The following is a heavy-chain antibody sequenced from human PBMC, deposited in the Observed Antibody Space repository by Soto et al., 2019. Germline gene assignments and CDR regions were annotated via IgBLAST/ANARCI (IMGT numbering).Heavy chain of an antibody. CDR2: IAFDGSYK. D-gene: IGHD6-19*01. CDR3: ARGAGIIVAGTSFEY. CDR1: GFTFSSHS. Sequence: QVQLVESGGGVAQPGRSLRLSCAASGFTFSSHSMHWVRQAPGKGVEWVAVIAFDGSYKYYADSVKGRFTISRDNSKNTLYLQMNSLRAEDTAVYYCARGAGIIVAGTSFEYWGQGTLVSVSS. J-gene: IGHJ4*02. V-gene: IGHV3-30*04.